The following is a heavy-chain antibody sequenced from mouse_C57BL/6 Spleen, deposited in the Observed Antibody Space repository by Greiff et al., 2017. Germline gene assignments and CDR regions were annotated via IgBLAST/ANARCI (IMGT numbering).Heavy chain of an antibody. Sequence: VQLQQSGTVLARPGASVKMSCKTSGYTFTSYWMHWVKQRPGQGLEWIGAIYPGNSDTSYNQKFKGKAKLTAVTSASPAYLELSSLTNEDSAVYYCARGNDEEGGTFDYWGQGTTLTVSS. V-gene: IGHV1-5*01. CDR3: ARGNDEEGGTFDY. CDR1: GYTFTSYW. CDR2: IYPGNSDT. J-gene: IGHJ2*01. D-gene: IGHD2-14*01.